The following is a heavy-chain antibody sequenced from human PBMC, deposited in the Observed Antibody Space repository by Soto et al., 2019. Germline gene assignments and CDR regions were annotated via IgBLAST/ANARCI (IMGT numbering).Heavy chain of an antibody. Sequence: PGGSLRLSCAASGFTFSDYYISWVRQAPGRGLEWLSYISQTGASTNYADSVRGRFTTSRDNAKNSLYLQMNSLRAEDTAVYYCTSEERGQTGVRVWGQGTLVTVSS. CDR3: TSEERGQTGVRV. D-gene: IGHD1-1*01. CDR2: ISQTGAST. CDR1: GFTFSDYY. V-gene: IGHV3-11*06. J-gene: IGHJ4*02.